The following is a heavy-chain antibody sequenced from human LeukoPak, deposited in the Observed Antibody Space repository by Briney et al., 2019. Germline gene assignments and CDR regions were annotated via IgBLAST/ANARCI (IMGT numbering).Heavy chain of an antibody. Sequence: PSETLSLTCTVSGGSISSYYWSWIWQPPGKGLEWIGYIYYSGSTNYNPSLKSRVTISVDTSKNQFSLKLSSVTAADTAVYYCARVAASSGYYYYYGMDVWGQGTTVTVSS. CDR3: ARVAASSGYYYYYGMDV. CDR2: IYYSGST. V-gene: IGHV4-59*01. CDR1: GGSISSYY. D-gene: IGHD3-22*01. J-gene: IGHJ6*02.